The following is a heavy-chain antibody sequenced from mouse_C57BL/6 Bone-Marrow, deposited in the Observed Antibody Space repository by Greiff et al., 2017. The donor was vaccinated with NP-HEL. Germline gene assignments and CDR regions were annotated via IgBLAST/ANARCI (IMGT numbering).Heavy chain of an antibody. V-gene: IGHV1-9*01. Sequence: QVQLKQSGAELMKPGASVKLSCKATGYTFTGYWIEWVKQRPGHGLEWIGEILPGSGSTNSNEKFKGKATFTADTSSNTAYMQLSSLTTEDSAIYYCARDYLYYFDYWGQGTTLTVSS. CDR1: GYTFTGYW. J-gene: IGHJ2*01. D-gene: IGHD1-1*02. CDR2: ILPGSGST. CDR3: ARDYLYYFDY.